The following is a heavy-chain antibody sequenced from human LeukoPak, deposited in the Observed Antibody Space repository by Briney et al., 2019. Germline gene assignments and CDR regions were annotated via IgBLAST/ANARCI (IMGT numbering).Heavy chain of an antibody. CDR2: ISSNGDYR. CDR3: ARGVGTSREGIYH. V-gene: IGHV3-64*01. Sequence: GSLRLSCAASGFTFSSSAMHWVRQAPGKGLEYVSTISSNGDYRYYANSVKGRFSISRDNSKNTIYLQMGSLRAEDMAVYYCARGVGTSREGIYHWGQGTLVAVSS. J-gene: IGHJ5*02. D-gene: IGHD1-14*01. CDR1: GFTFSSSA.